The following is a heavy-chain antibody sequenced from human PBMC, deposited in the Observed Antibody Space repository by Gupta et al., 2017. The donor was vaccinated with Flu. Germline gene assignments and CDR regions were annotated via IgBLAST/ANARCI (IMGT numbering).Heavy chain of an antibody. CDR1: GPIFSNYY. CDR2: TRNRADSYIA. D-gene: IGHD6-13*01. V-gene: IGHV3-72*01. CDR3: ATERAAPGPDFDR. Sequence: EVQLGESGGGLVQPGGSWRLTCAASGPIFSNYYVTWVRQAPGKGLEGVGRTRNRADSYIAEDAASVKARFSISRDESKDSMYLQMNSLRTEDTAVYYCATERAAPGPDFDRWGQGTLVTVSS. J-gene: IGHJ4*02.